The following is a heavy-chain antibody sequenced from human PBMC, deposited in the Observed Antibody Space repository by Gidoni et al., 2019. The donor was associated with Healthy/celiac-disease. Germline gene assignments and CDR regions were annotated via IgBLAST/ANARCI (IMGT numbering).Heavy chain of an antibody. D-gene: IGHD3-3*01. Sequence: EVQLVESGGGLVQPGRSLRLSCAASGFTFDDYAMHWVRQAPGKGLEWVSGISWNSGSIGYADSVKGRFTISRDNAKNSLYLQMNSLRAEDTALYYCAKGPARSTIFGVVIRYSGAFDIWGQGTMVTVSS. J-gene: IGHJ3*02. V-gene: IGHV3-9*01. CDR1: GFTFDDYA. CDR3: AKGPARSTIFGVVIRYSGAFDI. CDR2: ISWNSGSI.